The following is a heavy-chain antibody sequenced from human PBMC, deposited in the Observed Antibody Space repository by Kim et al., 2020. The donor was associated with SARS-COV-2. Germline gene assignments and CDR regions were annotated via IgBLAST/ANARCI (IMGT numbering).Heavy chain of an antibody. CDR2: SKNKANTYTT. CDR3: ASARYCSTSRCHFYFDD. D-gene: IGHD2-2*01. Sequence: GGSLRLSCAVSGFTLSDHNMDWVRQAPGKGLEWVRRSKNKANTYTTEYAASVKGRFTISRDDSKNSLYLQMNSLKIEDTAVYYCASARYCSTSRCHFYFDDWGQGTLVTVSS. V-gene: IGHV3-72*01. J-gene: IGHJ4*02. CDR1: GFTLSDHN.